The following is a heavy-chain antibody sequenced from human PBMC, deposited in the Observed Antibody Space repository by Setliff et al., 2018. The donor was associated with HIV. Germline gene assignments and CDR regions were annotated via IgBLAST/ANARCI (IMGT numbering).Heavy chain of an antibody. V-gene: IGHV3-66*01. Sequence: GSLRLSCVASGITVGSNYMSWVRQAPGKGLEWVSVLYTDDTIYYADSVKGRFTISRDNAKNSLYLQMNSLRAEDTAVYYCARDEPTGGIDYWGQGTLVTVSS. CDR2: LYTDDTI. CDR1: GITVGSNY. J-gene: IGHJ4*02. CDR3: ARDEPTGGIDY. D-gene: IGHD3-16*01.